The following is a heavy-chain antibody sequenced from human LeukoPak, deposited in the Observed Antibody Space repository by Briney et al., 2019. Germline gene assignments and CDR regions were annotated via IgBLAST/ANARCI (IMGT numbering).Heavy chain of an antibody. V-gene: IGHV3-53*01. Sequence: PGGSLRLSRAASGFTVSRNYMSWVRQAPGKGLEWVSVIYSGGDTYYADSVKGRFTISRDISKNTLYLQINSLRAEDTAFYYCARSPPASPFDYWGQGTLVTVSS. CDR1: GFTVSRNY. J-gene: IGHJ4*02. CDR2: IYSGGDT. CDR3: ARSPPASPFDY. D-gene: IGHD2-2*01.